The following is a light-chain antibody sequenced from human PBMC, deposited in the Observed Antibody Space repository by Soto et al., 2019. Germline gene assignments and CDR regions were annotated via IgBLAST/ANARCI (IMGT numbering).Light chain of an antibody. CDR1: QSLGSN. CDR2: AAS. V-gene: IGKV3-15*01. CDR3: QQYNNWPQWT. J-gene: IGKJ1*01. Sequence: DIVMTQTPATLSLSPGERATLSCRASQSLGSNLAWYQQKPGQAPRLLIYAASTRATGIPARFSGNGSGTQLTLTLSSLQSEDFEVYYCQQYNNWPQWTFGQGTKVDIK.